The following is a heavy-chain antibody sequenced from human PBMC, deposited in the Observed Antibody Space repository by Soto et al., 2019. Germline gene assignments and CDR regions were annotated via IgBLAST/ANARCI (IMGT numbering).Heavy chain of an antibody. V-gene: IGHV4-59*08. D-gene: IGHD2-15*01. Sequence: SETLSLTCTVSGDSMSSYFWSWIRQPPGKGLEWIGYFHYSGSTNYNPSLKSRVTISVDTSKDQFSLIVSSVTAADTAVYYCARRSGYCSGGSCYVAFDIWGQGTVVTVSS. CDR3: ARRSGYCSGGSCYVAFDI. CDR2: FHYSGST. J-gene: IGHJ3*02. CDR1: GDSMSSYF.